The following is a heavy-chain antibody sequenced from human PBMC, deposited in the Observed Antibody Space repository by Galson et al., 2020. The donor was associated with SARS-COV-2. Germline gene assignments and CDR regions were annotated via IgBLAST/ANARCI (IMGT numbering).Heavy chain of an antibody. CDR3: AREYYYGSGRQYYYYGMDV. D-gene: IGHD3-10*01. V-gene: IGHV4-39*01. CDR1: GGSISSSSYY. J-gene: IGHJ6*02. Sequence: SETLSLTCTVSGGSISSSSYYWGWIRQPPGKGLEWIGRIYYSGSTYYNPSLKSRVTISVDTSKNQFSLKLSSVTAADTAVYYCAREYYYGSGRQYYYYGMDVWGQGTTVTVSS. CDR2: IYYSGST.